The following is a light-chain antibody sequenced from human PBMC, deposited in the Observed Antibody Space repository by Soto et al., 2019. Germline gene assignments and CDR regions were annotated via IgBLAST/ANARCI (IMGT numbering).Light chain of an antibody. CDR2: GAS. CDR1: QSVSSSY. J-gene: IGKJ1*01. V-gene: IGKV3-20*01. Sequence: IVLTQSPGTLSLSPGERATLSCMSSQSVSSSYLAWYQQKPGQAPRLLIYGASSRATGIPDRFSGSGSGTEFTLTISSLQSEDFAVYYCHQYNHWLTWTFGQGTKVDIK. CDR3: HQYNHWLTWT.